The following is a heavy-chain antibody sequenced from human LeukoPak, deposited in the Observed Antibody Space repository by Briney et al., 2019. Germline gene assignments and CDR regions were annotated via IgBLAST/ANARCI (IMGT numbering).Heavy chain of an antibody. D-gene: IGHD2-21*01. Sequence: PGGSLRLSCAASGFTFSSYSMNWVRQAPGKGLEWVSYISSSCSTIYYADSVKGRFTISRDNAKNSLYLQMNSLRDEDTAVYYCARLVSARRQTWSQGEDYWGQGTLVTVSS. CDR1: GFTFSSYS. CDR2: ISSSCSTI. V-gene: IGHV3-48*02. CDR3: ARLVSARRQTWSQGEDY. J-gene: IGHJ4*02.